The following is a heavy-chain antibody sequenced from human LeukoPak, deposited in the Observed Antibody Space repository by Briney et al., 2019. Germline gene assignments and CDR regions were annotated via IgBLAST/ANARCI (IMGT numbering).Heavy chain of an antibody. V-gene: IGHV3-21*01. CDR3: AREGGFCFGDTCRFFDF. Sequence: GSLLLSCAASGFTFSNAWMSWVRRAPGKGLEWVSSISSSRSYIYYADSVKGRFTISRDNAKNSLYLQMNSLGAEDTAVYYCAREGGFCFGDTCRFFDFWGQGTLVTVSS. CDR1: GFTFSNAW. CDR2: ISSSRSYI. J-gene: IGHJ4*02. D-gene: IGHD2-15*01.